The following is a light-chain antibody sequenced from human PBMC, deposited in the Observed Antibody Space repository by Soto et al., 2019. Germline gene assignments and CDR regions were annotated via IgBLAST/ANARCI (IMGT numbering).Light chain of an antibody. CDR2: GTS. CDR3: QQYGSSLYT. Sequence: EIVLTQSPGTLSLSPGERATLSCRASQRVDSSYLSWYQQKPSQAPRLLIYGTSNRATAIPDRFSGSGSGTDFSLTISRLEPEDFAVYFCQQYGSSLYTFGQGTKLEIK. V-gene: IGKV3-20*01. J-gene: IGKJ2*01. CDR1: QRVDSSY.